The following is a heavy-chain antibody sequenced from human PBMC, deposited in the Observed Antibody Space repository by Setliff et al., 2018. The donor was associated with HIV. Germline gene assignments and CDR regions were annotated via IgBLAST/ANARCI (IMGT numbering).Heavy chain of an antibody. V-gene: IGHV1-2*06. CDR3: ARDKTDLYSSSSGPVDY. CDR1: GYTFTGYY. Sequence: ASVKVSCKASGYTFTGYYMHWVRQAPGQGLEWMGRINPNSGGTNYAQKLQGRVTMTRDTSISTAYMALSRLRSDDTAVYYCARDKTDLYSSSSGPVDYWGQGTLVTV. D-gene: IGHD6-6*01. CDR2: INPNSGGT. J-gene: IGHJ4*02.